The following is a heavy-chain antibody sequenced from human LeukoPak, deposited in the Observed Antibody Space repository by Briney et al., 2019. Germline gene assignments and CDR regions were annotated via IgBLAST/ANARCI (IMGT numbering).Heavy chain of an antibody. Sequence: ASVKVSCTASGYTFTSYGISWVRQAPGQGLEWMGWISAYNGNTNYAQKLQGRVTMTTDTSTSTAYMELRSLRSDDTAVYYCARDRGVPAAMSPRGIDYWGQGTLVTVSS. CDR2: ISAYNGNT. CDR3: ARDRGVPAAMSPRGIDY. J-gene: IGHJ4*02. CDR1: GYTFTSYG. V-gene: IGHV1-18*01. D-gene: IGHD2-2*01.